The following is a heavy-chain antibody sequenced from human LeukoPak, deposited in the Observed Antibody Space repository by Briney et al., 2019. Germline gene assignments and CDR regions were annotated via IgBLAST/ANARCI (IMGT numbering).Heavy chain of an antibody. J-gene: IGHJ6*03. D-gene: IGHD6-13*01. CDR2: ISSSSDTI. Sequence: PGGSLRLSCAASGFTFGPYTMNWVRQAPGKGLEWVSYISSSSDTIYYADSVKGRFTISRDNAKNSLYLQMNSLRAEDTAVYYCARDPRYSSSWGPVSWESYYYYYMDVWGKGTTVTVSS. CDR3: ARDPRYSSSWGPVSWESYYYYYMDV. CDR1: GFTFGPYT. V-gene: IGHV3-48*04.